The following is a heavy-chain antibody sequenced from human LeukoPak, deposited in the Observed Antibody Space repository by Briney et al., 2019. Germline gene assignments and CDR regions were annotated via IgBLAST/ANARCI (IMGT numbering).Heavy chain of an antibody. CDR1: GGTFSSSG. CDR2: IIPKIGTP. J-gene: IGHJ6*03. Sequence: GASVKVSCKASGGTFSSSGISWVRQAPGQGLEWMGGIIPKIGTPNYAQKFQGRVTITADESTSTAYMELSSLRSEDTAVYYCASHCSSTSCYADYYYMDVWGKGTTVTVSS. CDR3: ASHCSSTSCYADYYYMDV. D-gene: IGHD2-2*01. V-gene: IGHV1-69*13.